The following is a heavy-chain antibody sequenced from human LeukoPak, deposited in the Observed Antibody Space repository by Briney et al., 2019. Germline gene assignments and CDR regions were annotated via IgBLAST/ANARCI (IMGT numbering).Heavy chain of an antibody. D-gene: IGHD6-13*01. CDR3: AGDVRSSSWYVELDY. Sequence: GASVKVSCKASGYTSTSYGISWVRQAPGQGLEWMGWISAYNGNTNYAQKLQGRVTMTTDTSTSTAYMELRSLRSDDTAVYYCAGDVRSSSWYVELDYWGQGTLVTVSS. J-gene: IGHJ4*02. V-gene: IGHV1-18*01. CDR2: ISAYNGNT. CDR1: GYTSTSYG.